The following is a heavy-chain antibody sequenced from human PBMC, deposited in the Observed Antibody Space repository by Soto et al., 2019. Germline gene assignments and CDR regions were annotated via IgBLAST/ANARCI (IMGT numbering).Heavy chain of an antibody. J-gene: IGHJ3*01. CDR1: GGSISSSSYY. D-gene: IGHD2-15*01. CDR2: IYYSGST. Sequence: WETPSLTCTVSGGSISSSSYYWGWIRQPPGEGLEWIGSIYYSGSTYYNPSLKSRVTISVDTSKNQFSLKLSSVTAADTAVYYCHGYCSVGSCCSHRYFLDV. V-gene: IGHV4-39*05. CDR3: HGYCSVGSCCSHRYFLDV.